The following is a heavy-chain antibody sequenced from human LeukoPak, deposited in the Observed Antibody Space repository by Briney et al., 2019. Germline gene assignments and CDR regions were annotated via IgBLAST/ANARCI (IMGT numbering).Heavy chain of an antibody. D-gene: IGHD2-2*01. CDR3: AKGNWKDTVVVPAADY. V-gene: IGHV3-43*01. CDR1: GFTFDDYT. J-gene: IGHJ4*02. CDR2: ISWDGGST. Sequence: GGSLRLSCAASGFTFDDYTMHWVRQAPGKGLEWVSLISWDGGSTYYADSVKGRFTISRDNSKNSLYLQMNSLRTEDTALYYCAKGNWKDTVVVPAADYWGQGTLVTVSS.